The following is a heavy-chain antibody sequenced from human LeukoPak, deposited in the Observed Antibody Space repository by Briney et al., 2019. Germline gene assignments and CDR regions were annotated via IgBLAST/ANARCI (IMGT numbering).Heavy chain of an antibody. J-gene: IGHJ3*02. D-gene: IGHD6-19*01. CDR1: GGSISSSSYY. CDR2: IYYSGST. V-gene: IGHV4-39*07. Sequence: KPSETLSLTCTVSGGSISSSSYYWGWIRQPPGKGLEWIGSIYYSGSTYYNPSLKSRVTISVDTSKNQFSLKLSSVTAADTAVYYCARSRYSSGWYGDAFDIWGQGTMVTVSS. CDR3: ARSRYSSGWYGDAFDI.